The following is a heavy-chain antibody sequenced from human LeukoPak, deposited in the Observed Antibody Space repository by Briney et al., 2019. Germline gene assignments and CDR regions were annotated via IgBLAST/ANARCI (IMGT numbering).Heavy chain of an antibody. CDR2: IYHSGST. CDR1: GGSISSSSYY. CDR3: ARSFEEWYSSSQDDYFDY. D-gene: IGHD6-6*01. Sequence: PSETLSLTCTVSGGSISSSSYYWGWIRQPPGKGLEWIGSIYHSGSTYYNPSLKSRVTISVDTSKNQFSLKLSSVTAADTAVYYCARSFEEWYSSSQDDYFDYWGQGTLVTVSS. V-gene: IGHV4-39*07. J-gene: IGHJ4*02.